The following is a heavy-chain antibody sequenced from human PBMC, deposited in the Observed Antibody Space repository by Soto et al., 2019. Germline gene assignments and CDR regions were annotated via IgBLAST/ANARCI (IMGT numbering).Heavy chain of an antibody. CDR3: ARNSFVYSSSVAYYYYYMDV. J-gene: IGHJ6*03. CDR1: GGSISSYY. D-gene: IGHD6-6*01. V-gene: IGHV4-59*01. Sequence: SETLSLTCTVSGGSISSYYWSWIRQPPGKGLEWIGYIYYSGSTNYNPSLKSRVTISVDTSKNQFSLKLSSVTAADTAVYYCARNSFVYSSSVAYYYYYMDVWGKGTTVTVSS. CDR2: IYYSGST.